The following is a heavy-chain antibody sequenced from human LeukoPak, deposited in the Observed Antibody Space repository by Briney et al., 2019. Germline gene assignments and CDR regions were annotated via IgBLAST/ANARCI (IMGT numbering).Heavy chain of an antibody. CDR1: GGTFSSYA. V-gene: IGHV1-69*04. D-gene: IGHD2-21*02. CDR2: IIPILGIA. J-gene: IGHJ4*02. CDR3: ARDRTYCGGDCYPGDFNY. Sequence: SVKVSCKASGGTFSSYAISWVRQAPGQGLEWMGRIIPILGIANYAQKFQGRVTMTTDTSTSTAYMELRSLRSDDTAVYYCARDRTYCGGDCYPGDFNYWGQGTLVTVSS.